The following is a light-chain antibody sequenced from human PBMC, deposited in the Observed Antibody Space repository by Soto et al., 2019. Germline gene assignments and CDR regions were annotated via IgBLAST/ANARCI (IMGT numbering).Light chain of an antibody. V-gene: IGKV4-1*01. CDR1: QSVLYSANNKNY. J-gene: IGKJ2*01. CDR2: WAS. CDR3: QQYYSTPPT. Sequence: DIVMTQSPDSLAVSLGERATINCKSSQSVLYSANNKNYLAWYQQKPGQPPKLLIYWASTRESGVPDRFSGSGSKTDYTLTIRSLQAEDVAVYYCQQYYSTPPTFGQGTKLEIK.